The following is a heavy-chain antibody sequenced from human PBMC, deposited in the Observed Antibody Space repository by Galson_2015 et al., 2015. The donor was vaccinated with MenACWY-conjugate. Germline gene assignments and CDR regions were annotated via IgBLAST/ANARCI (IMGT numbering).Heavy chain of an antibody. Sequence: QSGAEVKKPGESLRISCTGSGYSFTSYWIGWVRQMPGKGLEWMGIIYPGDSDTRYSPSFQGQVTISADKSISTAYLQWSSLKASDTAMYYCARHGVYGSGSLGYYYYGMDVWGQGTTVTVSS. V-gene: IGHV5-51*01. CDR3: ARHGVYGSGSLGYYYYGMDV. J-gene: IGHJ6*02. CDR1: GYSFTSYW. D-gene: IGHD3-10*01. CDR2: IYPGDSDT.